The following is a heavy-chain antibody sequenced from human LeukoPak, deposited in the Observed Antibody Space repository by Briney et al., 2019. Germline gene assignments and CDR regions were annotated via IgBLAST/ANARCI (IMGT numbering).Heavy chain of an antibody. V-gene: IGHV4-39*07. J-gene: IGHJ4*02. Sequence: SETLSLTCTVSGGSIRSGGYYWGWIRQPPGKGLEWIATIYYSGSTYSNPSLKSRVTISVDTSKNQFSLKLSSVTAADTAVYYCARDHDYGDYYGGVYWGQGTLVTISS. CDR1: GGSIRSGGYY. D-gene: IGHD4-17*01. CDR2: IYYSGST. CDR3: ARDHDYGDYYGGVY.